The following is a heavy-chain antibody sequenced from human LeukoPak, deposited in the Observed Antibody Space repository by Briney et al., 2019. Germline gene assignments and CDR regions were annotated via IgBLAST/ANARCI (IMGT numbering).Heavy chain of an antibody. CDR3: ARTSYYYDSSGYPIPLYYFDY. CDR2: VYYSGST. Sequence: SETLSPTCTVSGGSISNYYWSWIRQPPGKGLEWIGYVYYSGSTDYSPSLKSRVTISVDTSKNQFSLKLSSVTAADTAVYYCARTSYYYDSSGYPIPLYYFDYWGQGTLVTVSS. J-gene: IGHJ4*02. V-gene: IGHV4-59*01. D-gene: IGHD3-22*01. CDR1: GGSISNYY.